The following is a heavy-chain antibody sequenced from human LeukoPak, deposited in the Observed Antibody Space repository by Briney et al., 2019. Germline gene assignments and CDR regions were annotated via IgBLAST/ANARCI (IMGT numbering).Heavy chain of an antibody. J-gene: IGHJ6*02. Sequence: GGSLRLSCAASGFTFSSYSMNWVRQAPGKGLEWVSYISSSSSTIYYADSVKGRFTISRDNAKNSLYLQMNSLRAEDTAVYHCARAYYYGSGRYYGMDVWGQGTTVTVS. CDR1: GFTFSSYS. D-gene: IGHD3-10*01. CDR3: ARAYYYGSGRYYGMDV. V-gene: IGHV3-48*04. CDR2: ISSSSSTI.